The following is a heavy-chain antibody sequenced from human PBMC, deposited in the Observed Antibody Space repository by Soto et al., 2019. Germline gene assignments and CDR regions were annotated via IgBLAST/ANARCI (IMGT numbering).Heavy chain of an antibody. CDR3: AKDYYDFWSGYQDKIDY. V-gene: IGHV3-30*18. J-gene: IGHJ4*02. D-gene: IGHD3-3*01. CDR2: ISYDGSNK. Sequence: GGSLRLSCAASGFTFSSYGMHWVRQAPGKGLEWVAVISYDGSNKYYADSVKGRFTISRDNSKNTLYLQMNSLRAEDTAVYYCAKDYYDFWSGYQDKIDYWGQGTLVTVSS. CDR1: GFTFSSYG.